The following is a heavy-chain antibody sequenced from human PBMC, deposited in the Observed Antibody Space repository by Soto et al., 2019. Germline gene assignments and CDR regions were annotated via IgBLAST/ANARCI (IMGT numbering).Heavy chain of an antibody. D-gene: IGHD6-19*01. CDR1: GYTFTHYH. V-gene: IGHV1-46*01. CDR2: INPNGGST. Sequence: ASVKVSCKTSGYTFTHYHVHWVLQAPGQGLEWMGAINPNGGSTTYARHLQGRVTMTSDSSTSTVYMEMGSLRSDDSAVYYCALPKNTLGWYNFWGQGTLVTVSS. CDR3: ALPKNTLGWYNF. J-gene: IGHJ4*02.